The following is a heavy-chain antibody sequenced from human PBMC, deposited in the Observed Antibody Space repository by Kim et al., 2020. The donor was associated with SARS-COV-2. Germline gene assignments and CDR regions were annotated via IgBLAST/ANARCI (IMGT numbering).Heavy chain of an antibody. V-gene: IGHV3-11*01. J-gene: IGHJ4*02. CDR1: GFMFSAYY. D-gene: IGHD5-12*01. CDR2: ISSSGDSV. CDR3: ARIYDGGDY. Sequence: GGSLRLSCAASGFMFSAYYMKWIRQTPGKGLEWVSYISSSGDSVYYADSVKGRFTISRGNAKNSLYLQMNSLRADDTAVYYCARIYDGGDYWGQGTLVTV.